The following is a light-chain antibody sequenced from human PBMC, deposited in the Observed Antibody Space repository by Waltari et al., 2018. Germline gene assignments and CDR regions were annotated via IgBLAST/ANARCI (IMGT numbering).Light chain of an antibody. CDR1: QSVRSY. V-gene: IGKV3-11*01. J-gene: IGKJ4*01. CDR3: QQRGNWPLT. CDR2: DAS. Sequence: EIVLTQSPVTLSLSPGEGATLACRASQSVRSYLAWYQQKPGQAPRLLIYDASNRATGIPARFSGSGSGTDFTLTISSLEPEDFAVYYCQQRGNWPLTFGGGTKVEIK.